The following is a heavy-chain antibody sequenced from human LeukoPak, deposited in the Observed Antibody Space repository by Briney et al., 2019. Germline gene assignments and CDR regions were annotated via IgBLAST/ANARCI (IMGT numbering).Heavy chain of an antibody. CDR1: GGSFSGYY. J-gene: IGHJ1*01. CDR3: ARDNLFYGDYEGYFQH. Sequence: SETLSLTCAVYGGSFSGYYWSWIRQHPGKGLEWIGYIYYSGSTYYNPSLKSRVTISVDTSKNQFSLKLSSVTAADTAVYYCARDNLFYGDYEGYFQHWGQGTLVTVSS. D-gene: IGHD4-17*01. V-gene: IGHV4-31*11. CDR2: IYYSGST.